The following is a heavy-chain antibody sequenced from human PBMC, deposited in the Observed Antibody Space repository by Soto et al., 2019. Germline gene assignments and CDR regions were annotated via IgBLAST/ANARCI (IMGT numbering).Heavy chain of an antibody. Sequence: EVQLVESGGGLVKPGGSLRLSCAASGFTFSSYNMNWVRQAPGKGLEWVSSISSSSSYIYYADSVKGRFTISRDNAKNSLYMQMNNLRAEDTAVYYCASTHRAGYNNCSYCYGMDVWGQGTTVTVSS. CDR3: ASTHRAGYNNCSYCYGMDV. CDR2: ISSSSSYI. D-gene: IGHD5-12*01. CDR1: GFTFSSYN. V-gene: IGHV3-21*01. J-gene: IGHJ6*02.